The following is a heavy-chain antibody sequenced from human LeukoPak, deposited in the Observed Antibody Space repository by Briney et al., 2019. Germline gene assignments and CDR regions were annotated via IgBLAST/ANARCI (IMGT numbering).Heavy chain of an antibody. CDR1: GYSFTSYW. J-gene: IGHJ4*02. CDR3: ALRVVRGRGHFDY. CDR2: IYPGDSDT. V-gene: IGHV5-51*01. D-gene: IGHD3-10*01. Sequence: GESLKISFKGSGYSFTSYWIGWVRQMPGKGLEWMGIIYPGDSDTRYSPSFQGQVTISADKSISTAYLQWGSLKASDTAMYYCALRVVRGRGHFDYWGQGTLVTVSS.